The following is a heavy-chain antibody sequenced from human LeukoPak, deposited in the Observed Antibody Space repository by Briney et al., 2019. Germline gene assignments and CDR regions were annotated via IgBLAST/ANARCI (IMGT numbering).Heavy chain of an antibody. CDR2: IYYSGST. CDR3: ARAYSSGWSLLDY. J-gene: IGHJ4*02. CDR1: GGSISSYY. Sequence: SETLSLTCTVSGGSISSYYWSWIRQPPGKGLEWIGYIYYSGSTNYNPSLKSRVTISVDTSKNQFSLKLSSVTAADTAVYYCARAYSSGWSLLDYWGQGTLVTVSS. V-gene: IGHV4-59*01. D-gene: IGHD6-19*01.